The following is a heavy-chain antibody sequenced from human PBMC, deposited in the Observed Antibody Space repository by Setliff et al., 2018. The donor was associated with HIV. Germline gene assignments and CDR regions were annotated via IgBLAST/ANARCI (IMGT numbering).Heavy chain of an antibody. D-gene: IGHD6-19*01. J-gene: IGHJ4*02. CDR1: GFTFSFYG. V-gene: IGHV3-30*02. CDR3: AKNLYRSPWSPLDY. Sequence: GGSLRLSCAASGFTFSFYGMHWVRQAPGKGLEWVAFIRYDDSYKFYADSVKGRFTISRDNSKNTLYLQMNSLRADDTAVYYCAKNLYRSPWSPLDYWGQGTRGTVSS. CDR2: IRYDDSYK.